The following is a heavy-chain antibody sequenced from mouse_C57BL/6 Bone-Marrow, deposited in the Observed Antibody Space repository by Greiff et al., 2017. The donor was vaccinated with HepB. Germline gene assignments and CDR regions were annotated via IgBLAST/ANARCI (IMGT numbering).Heavy chain of an antibody. CDR3: ARHGGTVVYFDY. V-gene: IGHV5-6*01. CDR1: GFTFSSYG. Sequence: EVNVVESGGDLVKPGGSLKLSCAASGFTFSSYGMSWVRQTPDKRLEWVATISSGGSYTYYPDSVKGRFTISRDNAKNTLYLQMSSLKSEDTAMYYCARHGGTVVYFDYWGQGTTLTVSS. CDR2: ISSGGSYT. D-gene: IGHD1-1*01. J-gene: IGHJ2*01.